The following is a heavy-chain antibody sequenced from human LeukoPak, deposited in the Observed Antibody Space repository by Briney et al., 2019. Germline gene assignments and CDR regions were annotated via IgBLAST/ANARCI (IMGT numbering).Heavy chain of an antibody. Sequence: SQTLSLTCTVSGGSLSSGGYYWSWIRQPPGTGVEWIGYIYHSGSTYYNPSLKSRVTISVDRSKNQLSLKLSSVTAADTAVYYCARASIPAAYRFDYWGQGTLVTVSS. D-gene: IGHD2-2*01. CDR1: GGSLSSGGYY. CDR2: IYHSGST. J-gene: IGHJ4*02. CDR3: ARASIPAAYRFDY. V-gene: IGHV4-30-2*01.